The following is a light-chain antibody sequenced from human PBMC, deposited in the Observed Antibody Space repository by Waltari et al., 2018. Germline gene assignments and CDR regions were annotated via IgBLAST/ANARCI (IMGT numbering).Light chain of an antibody. Sequence: QSALTQPASVSGSPGQSITISCTGTSSDIGSYNLASWYQKHPGKVPKLIIYEVIKRPSGISDRFSGSKSGNTASLTISGLQAEDEADYYCSSNAAGSSYVVFGGGTRLTVL. CDR1: SSDIGSYNL. J-gene: IGLJ2*01. CDR3: SSNAAGSSYVV. CDR2: EVI. V-gene: IGLV2-23*02.